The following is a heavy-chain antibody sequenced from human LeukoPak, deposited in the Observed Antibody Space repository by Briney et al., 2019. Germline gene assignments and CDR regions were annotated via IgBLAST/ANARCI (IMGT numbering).Heavy chain of an antibody. J-gene: IGHJ4*02. V-gene: IGHV4-34*01. D-gene: IGHD2-2*01. Sequence: PSETLSLTCAVYGRSFSGYYWNWTRHPPGKGLEWIGEINHSGRTSYNPSLKRRVTISVDTTENQFPLKLSSVTAADTAVYYCARGLPSLGDYWGEGDPVTVSS. CDR1: GRSFSGYY. CDR3: ARGLPSLGDY. CDR2: INHSGRT.